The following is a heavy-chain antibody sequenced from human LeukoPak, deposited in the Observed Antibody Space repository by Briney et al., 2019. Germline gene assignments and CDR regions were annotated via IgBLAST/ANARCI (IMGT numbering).Heavy chain of an antibody. D-gene: IGHD3-16*01. CDR3: AKDRPYVPPGY. Sequence: PGGSLRLSCVASGFTFSSYGMHWVRQAPGKGLEWVAVISYDGSNKYYADSVKGRFTISRDNSENTLYLQMNSLRAEDTAVYYCAKDRPYVPPGYWGQGTLVTVSS. J-gene: IGHJ4*02. CDR2: ISYDGSNK. V-gene: IGHV3-30*18. CDR1: GFTFSSYG.